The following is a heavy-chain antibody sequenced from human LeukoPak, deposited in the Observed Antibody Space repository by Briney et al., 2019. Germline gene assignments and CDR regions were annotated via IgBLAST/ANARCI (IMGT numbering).Heavy chain of an antibody. D-gene: IGHD2-8*01. CDR2: IYSGGST. V-gene: IGHV3-66*02. Sequence: GGSLRLSCAASGSTVSSNYMSWVRQAPGKGLEWVSVIYSGGSTYYADSVKGRFTISRDNSKNTLYLQMNSLRAEDTAVYYCARRMVYADDAFDIWGQGTMVTVSS. J-gene: IGHJ3*02. CDR3: ARRMVYADDAFDI. CDR1: GSTVSSNY.